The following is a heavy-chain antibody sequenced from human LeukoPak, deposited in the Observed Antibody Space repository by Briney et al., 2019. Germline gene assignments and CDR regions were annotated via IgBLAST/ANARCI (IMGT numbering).Heavy chain of an antibody. J-gene: IGHJ4*02. D-gene: IGHD5/OR15-5a*01. CDR1: GYTLTNYY. Sequence: ASVKVSCKASGYTLTNYYMHWVRQAPGQGLEWMGFINPSGGSTRHAQKFQGRVTMTRDTSTSTIYMELSSLRSEDTAVYYCARDPRGNSVYIFDYWGQGTLVTVSS. CDR3: ARDPRGNSVYIFDY. CDR2: INPSGGST. V-gene: IGHV1-46*01.